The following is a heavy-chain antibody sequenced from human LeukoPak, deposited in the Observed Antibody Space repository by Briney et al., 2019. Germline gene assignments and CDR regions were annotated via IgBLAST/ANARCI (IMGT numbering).Heavy chain of an antibody. J-gene: IGHJ4*02. D-gene: IGHD2-2*02. V-gene: IGHV4-34*01. CDR1: GGSFSGYY. Sequence: SETLSLTCAVYGGSFSGYYWSWIRQPPGKGLEWIGEINHSGSTNYNPSLKSRVTISVDTSKNQFSLKLSSVTAADTAVYYCARGHCSSTSCYTEDYWGQGTLVTFSS. CDR2: INHSGST. CDR3: ARGHCSSTSCYTEDY.